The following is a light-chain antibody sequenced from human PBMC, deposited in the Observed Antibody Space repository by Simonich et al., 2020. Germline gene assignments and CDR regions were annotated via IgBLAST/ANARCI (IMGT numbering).Light chain of an antibody. CDR3: QQYYSTPLT. V-gene: IGKV4-1*01. J-gene: IGKJ4*01. Sequence: DIVMTQSPDSMAVSLGEGATINCKPSQSVLYSTNNKNYLAWYQQKPGQPPKLLIYCASTRESGVPDRFSGSGSGTDFTLTISSLQAEDVAVYYCQQYYSTPLTFGGGTKVEIK. CDR1: QSVLYSTNNKNY. CDR2: CAS.